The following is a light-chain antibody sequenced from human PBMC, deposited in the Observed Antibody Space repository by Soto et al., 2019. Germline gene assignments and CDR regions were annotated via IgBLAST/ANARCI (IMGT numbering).Light chain of an antibody. CDR1: QSVSSN. J-gene: IGKJ5*01. V-gene: IGKV3-15*01. Sequence: EIVMTQSPATLSVSPGERATLSCRASQSVSSNLAWYQQKPGQAPRLLIYGASTRATGIPARFSGSRSGTEFTLTISSRQSEDFAVYYCQQYNNWPITFGQGTRLEI. CDR2: GAS. CDR3: QQYNNWPIT.